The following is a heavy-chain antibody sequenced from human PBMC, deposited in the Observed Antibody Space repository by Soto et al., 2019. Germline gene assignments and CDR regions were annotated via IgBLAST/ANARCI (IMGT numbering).Heavy chain of an antibody. V-gene: IGHV1-46*03. D-gene: IGHD1-26*01. J-gene: IGHJ4*02. CDR2: INPSIGST. CDR1: GYTFTSYY. CDR3: ISTLGARFDY. Sequence: GASVKVSCKASGYTFTSYYMHWVRQAPGQGLEWMGVINPSIGSTTYAQKFQGRVTMTSDTSTSSVYMEVSSLRSEDTAVYYCISTLGARFDYWGQGTLVTVSS.